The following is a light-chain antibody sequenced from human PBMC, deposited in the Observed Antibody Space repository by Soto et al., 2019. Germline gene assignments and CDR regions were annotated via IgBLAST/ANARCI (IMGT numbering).Light chain of an antibody. V-gene: IGKV1-12*02. CDR2: SAT. CDR1: QDINSW. CDR3: QQANSFPWT. Sequence: DIQMTQSPSSVSAAVGDRLTITCRASQDINSWLVSYQQKPGEAPNLLLYSATNLQSGVPSRFSGSGSGTDFTLTISSLQPEDFATYYRQQANSFPWTFGQGTKVEIQ. J-gene: IGKJ1*01.